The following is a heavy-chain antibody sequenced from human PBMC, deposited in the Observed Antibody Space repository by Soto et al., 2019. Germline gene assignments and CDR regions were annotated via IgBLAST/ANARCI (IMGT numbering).Heavy chain of an antibody. J-gene: IGHJ2*01. CDR2: ISSSGSSV. D-gene: IGHD2-15*01. V-gene: IGHV3-21*01. Sequence: EVQLVESGGGLVKPGGSLRLSCAVSGFTFSTYSINWVRQAPGKGLEWVSSISSSGSSVYYADSVKGRFTNSRDNAENSLSLQMNSLRAEDTAVYYCARGRYCMSSACYGLPEYFDLWGRGTLVTVSS. CDR3: ARGRYCMSSACYGLPEYFDL. CDR1: GFTFSTYS.